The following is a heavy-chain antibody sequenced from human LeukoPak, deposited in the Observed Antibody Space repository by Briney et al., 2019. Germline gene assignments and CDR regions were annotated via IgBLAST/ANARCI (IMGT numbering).Heavy chain of an antibody. Sequence: SETLSLTCTVSGGSISSGSYYWSWIRQPAGKGLEWTGRIYTSGSTNYNPSLKSRVTISVDTSKNQFSLKLSSVTAADTAVYYCATNPDRDSSGYYYGNYYYGMDVWGQGTTVTVSS. D-gene: IGHD3-22*01. CDR3: ATNPDRDSSGYYYGNYYYGMDV. V-gene: IGHV4-61*02. CDR1: GGSISSGSYY. CDR2: IYTSGST. J-gene: IGHJ6*02.